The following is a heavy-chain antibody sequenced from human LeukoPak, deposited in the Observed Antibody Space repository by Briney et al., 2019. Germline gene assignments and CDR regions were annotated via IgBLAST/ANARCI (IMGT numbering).Heavy chain of an antibody. J-gene: IGHJ2*01. V-gene: IGHV1-69*04. CDR3: VRDPDYYGAGSECYWYFDL. CDR2: HILMLIIT. D-gene: IGHD3-10*01. CDR1: RVHFSRHA. Sequence: ASVKVSCSASRVHFSRHAISWVREAPGQGLGWWGRHILMLIITNPAQKLQGRVTTTADKSTITAYMELSSLISEDTAMYYCVRDPDYYGAGSECYWYFDLWGRGPVVPVSS.